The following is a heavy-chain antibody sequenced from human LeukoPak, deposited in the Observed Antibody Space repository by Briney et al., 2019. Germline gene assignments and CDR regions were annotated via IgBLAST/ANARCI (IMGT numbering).Heavy chain of an antibody. CDR1: GFTFSTYA. D-gene: IGHD2-8*01. Sequence: PGRSLRLSCAASGFTFSTYAIHWVRQAPGKGLEWVSVIYSGGSTYYADSVKGRFTISRDNSKNTLYLQMNSLRAEDTAVYYCASMYFSQYLQHWGQGTLVTVSS. V-gene: IGHV3-53*01. CDR2: IYSGGST. CDR3: ASMYFSQYLQH. J-gene: IGHJ1*01.